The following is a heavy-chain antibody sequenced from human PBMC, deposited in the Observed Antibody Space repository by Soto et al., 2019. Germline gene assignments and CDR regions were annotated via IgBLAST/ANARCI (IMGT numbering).Heavy chain of an antibody. CDR2: IKDGGGRT. J-gene: IGHJ5*02. CDR3: AKYCATKSCYIRSHDP. Sequence: EMELLESGGGLVEPGGSLRLSCAASGFTFSNYDMSWVRQGPGKGLEWVSTIKDGGGRTWYADSVRGRFTISRDNSKNTLYLQMNSLRAEDTAVYHCAKYCATKSCYIRSHDPWGQGTLVTVSS. V-gene: IGHV3-23*01. CDR1: GFTFSNYD. D-gene: IGHD2-15*01.